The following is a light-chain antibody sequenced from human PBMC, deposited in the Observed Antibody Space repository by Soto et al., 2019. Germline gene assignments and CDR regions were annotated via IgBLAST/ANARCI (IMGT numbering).Light chain of an antibody. CDR1: SSDVGGYNY. Sequence: QSALTQPASVSGSPGQSITISCTGTSSDVGGYNYVSWYQQHPGKAPKLMSYDVSNRPSGVSNRVSGSKSGNTASLTISGLEAEDEADYYCSSYTSSSTFGVFGGGTKLTVL. J-gene: IGLJ3*02. CDR2: DVS. V-gene: IGLV2-14*01. CDR3: SSYTSSSTFGV.